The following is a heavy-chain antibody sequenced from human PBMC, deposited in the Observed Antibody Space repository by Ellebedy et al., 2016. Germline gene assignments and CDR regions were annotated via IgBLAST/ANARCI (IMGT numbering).Heavy chain of an antibody. V-gene: IGHV4-4*02. CDR1: GGSISSNYW. CDR3: AWNYGLGSYLY. Sequence: SETLSLTXAVSGGSISSNYWWTWVRQPPGKGLEWIGAIYHSGSTYYNPSLKSRVTISIDKSKNQFSLNLSSVTAADTAVYYCAWNYGLGSYLYWGQGTLVTVSS. CDR2: IYHSGST. D-gene: IGHD3-10*01. J-gene: IGHJ4*02.